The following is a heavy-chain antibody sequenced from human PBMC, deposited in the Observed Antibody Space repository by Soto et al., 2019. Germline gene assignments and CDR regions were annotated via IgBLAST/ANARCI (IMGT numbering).Heavy chain of an antibody. V-gene: IGHV3-48*01. J-gene: IGHJ6*03. CDR1: GFTFSSYS. CDR3: ASMTHDYSNYYYYYNFAV. D-gene: IGHD4-4*01. CDR2: ISSSSSTI. Sequence: GGSLRLSCAASGFTFSSYSMNWVRQAPGKGLEWVSYISSSSSTIYYADSVKGRFTISRDNAKNSLYLQMNSLGAEDTAVYYCASMTHDYSNYYYYYNFAVWGKGTTVTGSS.